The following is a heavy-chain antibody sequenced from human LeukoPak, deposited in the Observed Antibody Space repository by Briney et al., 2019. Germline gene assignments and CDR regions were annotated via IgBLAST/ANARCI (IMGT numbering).Heavy chain of an antibody. CDR1: GFIFTHYD. Sequence: SGGSLRLSCAASGFIFTHYDMHWVRQAPGKGLEWVAYIRYDGNNKYYADSVKGRFTISRDNSKNTLYLQMNSLRAEDTAVYFCVYYGAGTYWSPRDPWGQGTLVTVSS. V-gene: IGHV3-30*02. D-gene: IGHD3-10*01. J-gene: IGHJ5*02. CDR2: IRYDGNNK. CDR3: VYYGAGTYWSPRDP.